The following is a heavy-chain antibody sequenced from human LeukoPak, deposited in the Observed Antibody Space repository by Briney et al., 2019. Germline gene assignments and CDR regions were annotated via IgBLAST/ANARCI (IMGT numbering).Heavy chain of an antibody. D-gene: IGHD2-15*01. J-gene: IGHJ4*02. CDR3: ARTTRYCSGGTCYGAVENFDY. CDR1: GGSISSSSYY. Sequence: SETLSLTCTVSGGSISSSSYYWSWIRQPPGKGLEWIGEINHSGSTNYNPSLKSRVTISVDTSKNQFSLKVTSVTAADTAIYYCARTTRYCSGGTCYGAVENFDYWGQGTLVTVSS. CDR2: INHSGST. V-gene: IGHV4-39*07.